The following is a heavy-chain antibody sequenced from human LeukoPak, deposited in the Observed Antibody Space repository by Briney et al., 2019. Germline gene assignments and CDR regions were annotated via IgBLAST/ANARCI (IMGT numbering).Heavy chain of an antibody. J-gene: IGHJ6*02. CDR3: ARDEVDCGERDSYYYGVDV. V-gene: IGHV4-31*03. Sequence: SETLSLTCTVSGGSISSGGYYWSWIRQHPGKGLEWIGCIHYSGSTYYNPSLKSRGTISIDTSKSQFSLRLNSVTAADTAVYYCARDEVDCGERDSYYYGVDVWGQGTTVTVSS. D-gene: IGHD4-17*01. CDR2: IHYSGST. CDR1: GGSISSGGYY.